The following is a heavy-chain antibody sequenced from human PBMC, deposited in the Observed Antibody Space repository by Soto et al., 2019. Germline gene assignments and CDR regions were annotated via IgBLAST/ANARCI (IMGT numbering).Heavy chain of an antibody. Sequence: QVQLVQSGAEVKKPGSSVKVSCKASGGTFSSYTISWVRQAPGQGLEWMGRIIPILGIANYAQKFQGRVTITADKSTSTAYMELSSLRSEDTAVYCCAGGSWCGMAYYYYGMDVWGQGTTVTVSS. CDR1: GGTFSSYT. V-gene: IGHV1-69*02. J-gene: IGHJ6*02. D-gene: IGHD6-13*01. CDR3: AGGSWCGMAYYYYGMDV. CDR2: IIPILGIA.